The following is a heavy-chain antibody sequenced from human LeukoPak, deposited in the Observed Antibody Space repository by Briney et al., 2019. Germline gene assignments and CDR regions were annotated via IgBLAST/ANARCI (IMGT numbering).Heavy chain of an antibody. Sequence: GESLKISCKGSGYSFTSYWIGWVRQMPGKGLEWMGIIYPGDSDTRYSPSFQGQVTISADKSISTAYLQWSSLKASDTAMYYCARHHGGTAATFPYYYYYYMDVWGKGTTVTVSS. D-gene: IGHD3-16*01. J-gene: IGHJ6*03. V-gene: IGHV5-51*01. CDR1: GYSFTSYW. CDR2: IYPGDSDT. CDR3: ARHHGGTAATFPYYYYYYMDV.